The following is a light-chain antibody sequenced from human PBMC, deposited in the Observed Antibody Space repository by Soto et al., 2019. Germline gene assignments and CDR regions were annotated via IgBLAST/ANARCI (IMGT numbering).Light chain of an antibody. CDR1: QSVGSN. Sequence: EIVMTQSPATLSVSPGERATLSCRASQSVGSNLAWYQQNPGQAPRLLIYGASTRATGILARFSGSGSGTEFTLTISSLQSEDLAIYFCQQYNNWPPDRTFGQGTKVAIK. CDR2: GAS. V-gene: IGKV3-15*01. CDR3: QQYNNWPPDRT. J-gene: IGKJ1*01.